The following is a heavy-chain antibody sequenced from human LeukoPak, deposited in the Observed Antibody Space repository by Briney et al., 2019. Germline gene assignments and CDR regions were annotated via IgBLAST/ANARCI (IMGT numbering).Heavy chain of an antibody. CDR1: GFTFSSYS. V-gene: IGHV3-48*01. J-gene: IGHJ4*02. CDR2: ISSSSSTI. CDR3: ARDWDSGSYYGGEIFDY. Sequence: GGSLRLSCAASGFTFSSYSMNWVRQAPEKGLEWVSYISSSSSTIYYADSVKGRFTISRDNAKNSLYLQMNSLRAEDTAVYYCARDWDSGSYYGGEIFDYWGQGTLVTVSS. D-gene: IGHD1-26*01.